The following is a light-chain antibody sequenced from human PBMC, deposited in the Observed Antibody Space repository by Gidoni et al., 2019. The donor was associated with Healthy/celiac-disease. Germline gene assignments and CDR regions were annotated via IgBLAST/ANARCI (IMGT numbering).Light chain of an antibody. J-gene: IGKJ3*01. V-gene: IGKV3-20*01. CDR3: RQYGSSARIT. CDR1: QSVSSSY. Sequence: ETVLTQSPGTLSLSPGERATLSCRASQSVSSSYLAWYQQKPGQAPRLLNYGASSRATGIPDRFSGCGCGADFTLTISRLEPEDFAVYYCRQYGSSARITFGHGTKVDIK. CDR2: GAS.